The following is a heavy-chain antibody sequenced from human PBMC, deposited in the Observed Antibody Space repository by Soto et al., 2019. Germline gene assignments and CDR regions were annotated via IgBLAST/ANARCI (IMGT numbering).Heavy chain of an antibody. J-gene: IGHJ6*02. Sequence: PGGSLRLSCAASGFTFSSYWMHWVRQAPGKGLVWVSRINSDGSSTSYADSVKGRFTISRDNAKNTLYLQMNSLRAEDTAVYYCARGVRVPAAPRDYYYYGMDVWGQGTTVTVSS. V-gene: IGHV3-74*01. CDR1: GFTFSSYW. CDR3: ARGVRVPAAPRDYYYYGMDV. D-gene: IGHD2-2*01. CDR2: INSDGSST.